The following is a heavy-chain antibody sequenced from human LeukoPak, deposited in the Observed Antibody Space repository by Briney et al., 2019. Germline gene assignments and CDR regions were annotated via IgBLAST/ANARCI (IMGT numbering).Heavy chain of an antibody. D-gene: IGHD3-3*01. CDR1: GYTFTSYC. CDR2: INPSGGST. Sequence: ASVKVSCKASGYTFTSYCMHWVRQAPGQGLEWMGIINPSGGSTSYAQKFQGRVTMTRDTSTSTVYMELSSLRSEDTAVYYCARADYDFWSGYGGGDYTDVWGKGTTVTVSS. V-gene: IGHV1-46*03. CDR3: ARADYDFWSGYGGGDYTDV. J-gene: IGHJ6*03.